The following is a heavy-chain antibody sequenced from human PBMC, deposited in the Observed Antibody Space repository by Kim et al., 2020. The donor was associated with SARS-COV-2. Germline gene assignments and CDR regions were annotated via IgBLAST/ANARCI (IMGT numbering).Heavy chain of an antibody. J-gene: IGHJ5*02. Sequence: YYNPSLKSRVTISVDTSKNQFSLKLSSVTAADTAVYYCARAVVPAAMGGTWGQGTLVTVSS. CDR3: ARAVVPAAMGGT. V-gene: IGHV4-31*02. D-gene: IGHD2-2*01.